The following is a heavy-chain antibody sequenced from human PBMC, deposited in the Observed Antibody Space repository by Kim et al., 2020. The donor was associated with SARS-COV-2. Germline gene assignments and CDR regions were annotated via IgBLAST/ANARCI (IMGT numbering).Heavy chain of an antibody. D-gene: IGHD3-16*01. CDR3: ARGSGIIRRFDP. CDR1: GASISSGDYY. V-gene: IGHV4-30-4*01. Sequence: SETLSLTCTVSGASISSGDYYWSWIRQSPGKGLEWIGNIYYTGTTYYNPSLQSRLTISVETSKDQFSLRLSSVTASDTAVYFCARGSGIIRRFDPWGRGTLVTVSS. J-gene: IGHJ2*01. CDR2: IYYTGTT.